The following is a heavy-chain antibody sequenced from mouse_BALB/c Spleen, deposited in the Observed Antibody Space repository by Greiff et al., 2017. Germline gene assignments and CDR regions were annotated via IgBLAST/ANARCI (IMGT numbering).Heavy chain of an antibody. CDR1: GYTFTSYV. D-gene: IGHD3-2*02. CDR3: ARSGGNSAMDY. CDR2: INPYNDGT. J-gene: IGHJ4*01. Sequence: VQLQQSGPELVKPGASVKMSCKASGYTFTSYVMHWVKQKPGQGLEWIGYINPYNDGTKYNEKFKGKATLTSDKSSSTAYMELSSLTSEDSAVYYCARSGGNSAMDYWGQGTSVTVSS. V-gene: IGHV1-14*01.